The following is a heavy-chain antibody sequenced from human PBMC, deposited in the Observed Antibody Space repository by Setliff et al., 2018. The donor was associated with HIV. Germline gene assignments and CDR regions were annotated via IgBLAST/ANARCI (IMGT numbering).Heavy chain of an antibody. Sequence: ASVKVSCKASGYTFTSYGISWVRQAPGQGLEWMGWISAYNGNTNYAQKLQGRVTMTTDTSTSTAYMELRSLRSDDTAVYYCVRDGEYYYDSSGPVFDPWGQGTLVTVSS. D-gene: IGHD3-22*01. V-gene: IGHV1-18*01. CDR3: VRDGEYYYDSSGPVFDP. J-gene: IGHJ5*02. CDR2: ISAYNGNT. CDR1: GYTFTSYG.